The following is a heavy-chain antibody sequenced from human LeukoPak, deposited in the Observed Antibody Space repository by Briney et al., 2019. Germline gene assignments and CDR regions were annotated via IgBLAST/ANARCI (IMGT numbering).Heavy chain of an antibody. CDR1: GGSFSGYY. Sequence: SETLSLTCAVYGGSFSGYYWSWIRQPPGKGLEWIGEINHSGSTNYNPSLKSRVTMSVDTSKNQFSLKLSSVTAADTAVYYCARGAALQIFGPPNYFDYWGQGTLVTVSS. CDR3: ARGAALQIFGPPNYFDY. D-gene: IGHD3/OR15-3a*01. V-gene: IGHV4-34*01. CDR2: INHSGST. J-gene: IGHJ4*02.